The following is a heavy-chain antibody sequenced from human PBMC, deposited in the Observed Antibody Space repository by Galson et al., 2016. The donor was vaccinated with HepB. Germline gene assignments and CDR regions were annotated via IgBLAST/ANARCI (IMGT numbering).Heavy chain of an antibody. CDR1: GYTFDSYW. Sequence: QSGAEVKKPGESLKISCRGSGYTFDSYWIGWVRQMPGTGLEWMAIIYPGDFDIRYSPSFQGQVTITVDKSISTAYFQLSSLTASDTAMYYCARSLTGSSDFWGAIYNYYAMDVWSQGTTVIVS. CDR2: IYPGDFDI. V-gene: IGHV5-51*01. CDR3: ARSLTGSSDFWGAIYNYYAMDV. D-gene: IGHD3-3*01. J-gene: IGHJ6*02.